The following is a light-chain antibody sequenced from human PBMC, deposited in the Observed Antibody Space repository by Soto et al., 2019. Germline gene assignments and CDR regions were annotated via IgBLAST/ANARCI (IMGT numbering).Light chain of an antibody. Sequence: EIVMTQSPATLSVSPGERATLSCRTSQSVSTSKLAWYQQRPGQAPRLLMYDASRRATGIPDRFSGSGSGTDFTLTISRLEPEDVAVYYCQQYVNFVWTFGQGTKVDIK. J-gene: IGKJ1*01. CDR1: QSVSTSK. V-gene: IGKV3-20*01. CDR2: DAS. CDR3: QQYVNFVWT.